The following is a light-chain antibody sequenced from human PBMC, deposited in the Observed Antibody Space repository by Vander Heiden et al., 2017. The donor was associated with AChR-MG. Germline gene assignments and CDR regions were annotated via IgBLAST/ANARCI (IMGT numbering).Light chain of an antibody. CDR3: QQSDSPPRS. CDR1: QSISSY. CDR2: AAS. Sequence: DIQMTQSPSSLSASVGDRVTITCRASQSISSYLNWYQQKPGTAPKLLIYAASSLQSGVPPRFSGSRSGTDFTLTISNLQPEDFATYYCQQSDSPPRSFGQGTKLDIK. J-gene: IGKJ2*01. V-gene: IGKV1-39*01.